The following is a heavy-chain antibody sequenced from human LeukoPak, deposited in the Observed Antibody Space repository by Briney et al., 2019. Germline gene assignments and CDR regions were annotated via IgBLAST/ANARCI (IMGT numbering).Heavy chain of an antibody. CDR2: INPNSGDT. J-gene: IGHJ6*02. CDR3: AREITPYCGGDCPYGMDV. V-gene: IGHV1-2*02. CDR1: GYTFTGYY. D-gene: IGHD2-21*02. Sequence: ASVKVSCKASGYTFTGYYMHWVRQAPGQGLEWMGWINPNSGDTNYAQKFQDRVTMTRDTSISTACMELSRLKSDDTAVYYCAREITPYCGGDCPYGMDVWGQGTTVTVSS.